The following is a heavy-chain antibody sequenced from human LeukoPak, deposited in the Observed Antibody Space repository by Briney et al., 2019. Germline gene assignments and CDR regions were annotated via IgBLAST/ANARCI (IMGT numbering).Heavy chain of an antibody. Sequence: GGSLRLSCAASGFTFSSYSMNWVRQAPGKGLEWVSSISNSSSYIYYADSVKGRFTISRDNAKNSLYLQMNSLRAEDTAVYYCARDLGYGDYVSHYYFDYWGQGTLVTVSS. CDR1: GFTFSSYS. V-gene: IGHV3-21*01. J-gene: IGHJ4*02. CDR3: ARDLGYGDYVSHYYFDY. CDR2: ISNSSSYI. D-gene: IGHD4-17*01.